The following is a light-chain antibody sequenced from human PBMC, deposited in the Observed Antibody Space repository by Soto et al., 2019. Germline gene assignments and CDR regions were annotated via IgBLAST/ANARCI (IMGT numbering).Light chain of an antibody. Sequence: EIVLTQSPATLSLSPGEGATLSCRASQSVSSYLAWYQQKPGQAPRLLIYDASNRATGLPARFSGSGSGTDFTLTISRLEPEDFAVYYGQQRSNWPPTFGGGTKVEIK. CDR1: QSVSSY. CDR3: QQRSNWPPT. V-gene: IGKV3-11*01. CDR2: DAS. J-gene: IGKJ4*01.